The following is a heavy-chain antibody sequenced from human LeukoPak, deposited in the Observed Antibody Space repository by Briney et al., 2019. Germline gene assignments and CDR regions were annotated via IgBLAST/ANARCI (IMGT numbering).Heavy chain of an antibody. CDR2: MYYDGTY. V-gene: IGHV4-39*01. CDR3: ARRSDSGSDDGEDYFDY. CDR1: GGSINSGTFY. D-gene: IGHD1-26*01. J-gene: IGHJ4*02. Sequence: SETLSLACTVSGGSINSGTFYWGRIREPPGKGLEWFGRMYYDGTYYYNPSLKSRFITTVATSKNQFSLKLTSVTAADTAVYFCARRSDSGSDDGEDYFDYWGQGTLVTVSS.